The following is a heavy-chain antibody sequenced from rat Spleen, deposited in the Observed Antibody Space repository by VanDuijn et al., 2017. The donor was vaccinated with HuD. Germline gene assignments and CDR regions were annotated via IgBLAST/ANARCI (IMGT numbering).Heavy chain of an antibody. D-gene: IGHD1-3*01. CDR1: GFTFSDYA. Sequence: EVQLVESDGGLVQPGRSLKLSCAASGFTFSDYAMAWVRQFPKKGLEWVATIIYDGSNAYYRDSVKGRFIISRDNAKSTLYLQMDSLRSEDTATYYCATWDYGSYWGQGVMVTVSS. CDR3: ATWDYGSY. CDR2: IIYDGSNA. J-gene: IGHJ2*01. V-gene: IGHV5-17*01.